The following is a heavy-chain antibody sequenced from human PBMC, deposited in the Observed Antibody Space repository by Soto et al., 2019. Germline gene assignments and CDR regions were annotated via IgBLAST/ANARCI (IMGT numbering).Heavy chain of an antibody. D-gene: IGHD3-22*01. V-gene: IGHV2-5*01. CDR3: AHRPPWFGYERSVSYYLGGYFDY. Sequence: GSGPTLVNPTQTLTLTCTASGFSLSTSGVGVGWTRQPPGKALEWLAIIYWNDDKWYTPSLKSRLTITRDTSKNQVVLTMTNMDPVDTATYSCAHRPPWFGYERSVSYYLGGYFDYWGQGTLVTVSS. CDR2: IYWNDDK. CDR1: GFSLSTSGVG. J-gene: IGHJ4*02.